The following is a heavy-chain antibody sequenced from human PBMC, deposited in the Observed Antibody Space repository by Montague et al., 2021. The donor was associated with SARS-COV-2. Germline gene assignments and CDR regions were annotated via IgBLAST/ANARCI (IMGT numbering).Heavy chain of an antibody. D-gene: IGHD6-13*01. J-gene: IGHJ4*02. Sequence: SETLSLTCGVSGGSISGNNWWSWVRQPPGKGLEWIGEIYHTGSTNYNPSLKSRVTISVDKSKNQFSMKLTSVAAADTALYYCVAAGYYSLDHWGQGTLVTVSS. V-gene: IGHV4-4*02. CDR3: VAAGYYSLDH. CDR2: IYHTGST. CDR1: GGSISGNNW.